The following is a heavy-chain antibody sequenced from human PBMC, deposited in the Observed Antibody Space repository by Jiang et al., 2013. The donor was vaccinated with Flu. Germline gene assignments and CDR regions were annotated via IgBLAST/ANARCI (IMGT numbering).Heavy chain of an antibody. CDR1: GGTFSSYG. D-gene: IGHD6-13*01. Sequence: KKPGSSVKVSCRASGGTFSSYGISWVRQAPGQGPEWMGRIIVTVDKATYAQKFQGRVTITADKSTTTAYMELSSLRSDDTAVYYCARDKYTGNSWYPLDAWGQGTLVTVSS. CDR2: IIVTVDKA. V-gene: IGHV1-69*04. J-gene: IGHJ5*02. CDR3: ARDKYTGNSWYPLDA.